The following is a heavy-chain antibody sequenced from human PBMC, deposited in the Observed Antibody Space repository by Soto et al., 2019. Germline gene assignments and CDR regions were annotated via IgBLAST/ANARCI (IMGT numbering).Heavy chain of an antibody. D-gene: IGHD3-9*01. J-gene: IGHJ4*02. V-gene: IGHV4-61*01. CDR1: GGSVSSGNYY. Sequence: SETLSLTCNVSGGSVSSGNYYWSWIRQPPGKGLEWIGHIYHSGNTNYNPSLKSRITISMDTSKNQFSLKLSSVTAADTAVYYCATSFERLAYISLWAQGTPVTVSS. CDR3: ATSFERLAYISL. CDR2: IYHSGNT.